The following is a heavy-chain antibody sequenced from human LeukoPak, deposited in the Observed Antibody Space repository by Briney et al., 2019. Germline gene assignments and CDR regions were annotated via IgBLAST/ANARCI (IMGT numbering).Heavy chain of an antibody. CDR2: SSSGGGST. D-gene: IGHD3-3*01. V-gene: IGHV3-23*01. CDR3: AKDRGYDFADN. J-gene: IGHJ4*02. Sequence: GGSLRLSCAVSXFXXSNYAMSWARQAXGXGLEWVSISSSGGGSTYYADSVKGRFTISRDNSKNTLYLQMNSLRAEDTAVYYCAKDRGYDFADNWGQGTLVTVSS. CDR1: XFXXSNYA.